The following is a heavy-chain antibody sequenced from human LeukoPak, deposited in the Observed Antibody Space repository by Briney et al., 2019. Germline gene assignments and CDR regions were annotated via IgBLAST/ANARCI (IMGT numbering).Heavy chain of an antibody. J-gene: IGHJ1*01. V-gene: IGHV3-9*01. D-gene: IGHD2-15*01. CDR2: ISWSSGSI. CDR3: AKGNLGYCSGGSCTEYFQH. Sequence: PGRSLRLSCAASGFTFDDYAMHWVRQAPGKGLEWVSGISWSSGSIGYADSVKGRFTISRDNAKNSLYLQMNSLRAEDTALYYCAKGNLGYCSGGSCTEYFQHWGQGTLVTVSS. CDR1: GFTFDDYA.